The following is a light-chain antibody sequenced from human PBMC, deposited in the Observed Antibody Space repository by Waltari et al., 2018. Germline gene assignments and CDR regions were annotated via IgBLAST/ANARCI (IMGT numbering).Light chain of an antibody. CDR1: IRDVGAYNF. J-gene: IGLJ3*02. Sequence: QSALTQPASVSGSPGPSIPISCTGTIRDVGAYNFFPWYQQHPGKAPKLIIYDVSNRPSGVSNRFSGSKSGNTASLTIYGLQAEDEADYYCSSYSTTTIRVFGGGTTLTVL. CDR2: DVS. CDR3: SSYSTTTIRV. V-gene: IGLV2-14*03.